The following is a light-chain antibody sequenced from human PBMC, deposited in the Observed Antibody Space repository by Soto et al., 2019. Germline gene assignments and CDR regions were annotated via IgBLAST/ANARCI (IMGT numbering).Light chain of an antibody. CDR1: QGISSY. Sequence: DIQLTQSPSFLSASVGDRVTITCRASQGISSYLAWYQQKPGEAPKLLIYAASTLQSGVPSRFSGSGSGTECTLAIRILQPDHVSTYYCQQLNTYPLTVGPVTKVDIK. CDR2: AAS. V-gene: IGKV1-9*01. CDR3: QQLNTYPLT. J-gene: IGKJ3*01.